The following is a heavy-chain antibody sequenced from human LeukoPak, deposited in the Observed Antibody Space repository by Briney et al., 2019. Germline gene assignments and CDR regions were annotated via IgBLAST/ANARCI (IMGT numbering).Heavy chain of an antibody. J-gene: IGHJ4*02. V-gene: IGHV3-23*01. D-gene: IGHD4-11*01. CDR1: GFTFSSYA. CDR3: AKVWRAMGLYSNPLDY. CDR2: ISGSGGST. Sequence: GGSLRLSCAASGFTFSSYAMSWVRQAPGKGLEWVSAISGSGGSTYYADSVKGRFTISRDNSKNTLYLQMNSLRAEDTAVYYCAKVWRAMGLYSNPLDYWGQGTLVTVSS.